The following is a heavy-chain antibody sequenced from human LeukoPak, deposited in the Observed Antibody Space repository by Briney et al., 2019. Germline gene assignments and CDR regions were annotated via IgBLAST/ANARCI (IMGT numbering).Heavy chain of an antibody. V-gene: IGHV4-34*01. J-gene: IGHJ5*02. CDR3: AGGGGRFVVVPAVFPWFDP. D-gene: IGHD2-15*01. CDR2: INHSGST. CDR1: GGSFSGYY. Sequence: SETLSLTCAVYGGSFSGYYWSWIRQPPGKGLEWIGEINHSGSTNYNPSLKSRVTISVDTSKNQFSLKLSSVTAADTAVYYCAGGGGRFVVVPAVFPWFDPGGQGTLVTVSS.